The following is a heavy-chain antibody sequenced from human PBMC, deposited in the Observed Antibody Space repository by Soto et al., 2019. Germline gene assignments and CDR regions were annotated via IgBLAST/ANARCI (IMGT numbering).Heavy chain of an antibody. Sequence: QLLESGPGLVKPSETLSLTCTVSGGSISSSSYYWGWIRQPPGKGLEWIGSIYYSGSTYYNPSLKSRVTISVDTSKNQFSLKLSSVTAADTAVYYCARQGYIVAAGDNEYYFDYWGQGTLVTVSS. CDR2: IYYSGST. CDR3: ARQGYIVAAGDNEYYFDY. V-gene: IGHV4-39*01. D-gene: IGHD5-12*01. CDR1: GGSISSSSYY. J-gene: IGHJ4*02.